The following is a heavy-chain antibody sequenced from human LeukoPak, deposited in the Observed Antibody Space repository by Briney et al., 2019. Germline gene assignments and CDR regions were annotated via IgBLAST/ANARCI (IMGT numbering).Heavy chain of an antibody. CDR2: ISYDGNNK. D-gene: IGHD6-13*01. CDR1: GFTFSSYA. J-gene: IGHJ1*01. CDR3: AREGSRLDSGSWFSFQH. Sequence: GGSLRLSCAASGFTFSSYAMHWVRQAPGKGLEWVAIISYDGNNKYYADSVKGRFTISRDNSKNTLYLQMNSLRNEDTAVYSCAREGSRLDSGSWFSFQHWGLGTLVTVSS. V-gene: IGHV3-30*04.